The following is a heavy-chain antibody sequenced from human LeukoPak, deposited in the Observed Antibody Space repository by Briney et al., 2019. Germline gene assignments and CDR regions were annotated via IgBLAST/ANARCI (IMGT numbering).Heavy chain of an antibody. CDR2: INWSSTSA. CDR3: ARGLADCSSSSCLPYGVDV. CDR1: GFTFDDYA. V-gene: IGHV3-20*01. J-gene: IGHJ6*02. Sequence: GGPLRLSCAASGFTFDDYAMIWVRQRPGRGLEWVSSINWSSTSADYADSVKARFTISRDNAKNSLYLQMNSLRGEDTAFYHCARGLADCSSSSCLPYGVDVWGQGTTVTVSS. D-gene: IGHD2-2*01.